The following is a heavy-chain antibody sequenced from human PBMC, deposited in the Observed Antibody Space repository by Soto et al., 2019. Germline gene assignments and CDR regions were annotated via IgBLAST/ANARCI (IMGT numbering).Heavy chain of an antibody. CDR2: IYYSGST. J-gene: IGHJ6*02. Sequence: SETLSLTCTVSGGSISSSSYYWGWIRQPPGKGLEWIGSIYYSGSTYYNPSLKSRVTISVDTSKNQFSLKLSSVTAADTAVYYCASSYYDILTDSYYYYGMDVWGQGTTVTVSS. CDR1: GGSISSSSYY. CDR3: ASSYYDILTDSYYYYGMDV. D-gene: IGHD3-9*01. V-gene: IGHV4-39*01.